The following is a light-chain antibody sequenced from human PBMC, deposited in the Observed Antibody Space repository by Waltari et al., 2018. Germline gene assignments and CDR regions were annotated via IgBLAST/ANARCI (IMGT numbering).Light chain of an antibody. CDR2: EDK. V-gene: IGLV6-57*03. J-gene: IGLJ3*02. CDR1: SGSIASSF. Sequence: FILSPPHSVSDSPVKTIALSCTRNSGSIASSFVQWCQLRPDSVPMPVIYEDKQRPSGVPDRFSGSIDRSSNSASLTISGLKTEDEGDYYCQSYDSTNTKVFGGGTKLTVL. CDR3: QSYDSTNTKV.